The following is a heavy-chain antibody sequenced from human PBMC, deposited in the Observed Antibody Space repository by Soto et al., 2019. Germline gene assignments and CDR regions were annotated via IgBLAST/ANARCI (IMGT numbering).Heavy chain of an antibody. V-gene: IGHV4-59*01. CDR2: VSSTGST. CDR3: ARGGGSPYHNHEFGF. D-gene: IGHD6-13*01. Sequence: SETLCLTCTVSGATITQYDWNWIRQSPGKGLEWIVSVSSTGSTVYNPSLTSRVTVSLDTSKNQFSLTLNSVTAADTAVYCCARGGGSPYHNHEFGFWGQGTLVTVS. J-gene: IGHJ4*02. CDR1: GATITQYD.